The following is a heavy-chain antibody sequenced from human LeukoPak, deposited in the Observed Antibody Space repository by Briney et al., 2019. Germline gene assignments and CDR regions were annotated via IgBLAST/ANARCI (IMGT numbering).Heavy chain of an antibody. V-gene: IGHV1-24*01. J-gene: IGHJ4*02. D-gene: IGHD3-3*01. CDR3: STGLHEFWSGYQFDY. CDR2: FDPEDGET. CDR1: GYTLTELS. Sequence: SVNVSCKVSGYTLTELSMHWVRQAPGKGLEWMGVFDPEDGETIYAQKFQGRATMTENTSTDTAYMELSSLRSDDPAVDYCSTGLHEFWSGYQFDYWGQGTLVTVSS.